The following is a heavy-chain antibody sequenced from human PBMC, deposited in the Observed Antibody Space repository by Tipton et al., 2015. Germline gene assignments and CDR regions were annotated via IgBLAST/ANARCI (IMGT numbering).Heavy chain of an antibody. J-gene: IGHJ4*02. Sequence: GSLRLSCAASGFTFNTHWMNWVRQAPGKGLEWISRINPDGTSTAYADSVRGRFTISRDNSKNMVYLQMNSPRGEDTAVYLCAKVYRSHSSTLDYWGQGILVTVSS. V-gene: IGHV3-74*03. CDR1: GFTFNTHW. D-gene: IGHD2-2*01. CDR3: AKVYRSHSSTLDY. CDR2: INPDGTST.